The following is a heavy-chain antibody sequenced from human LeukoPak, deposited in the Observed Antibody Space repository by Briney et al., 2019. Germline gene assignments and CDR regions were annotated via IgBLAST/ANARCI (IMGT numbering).Heavy chain of an antibody. CDR1: GGTFSSYA. Sequence: SVKVSCKASGGTFSSYAISWVRQAPGQGLEWMGGIIPIFGTANYAQKFQGRLTITADESTTTAYMELSSLRSDDTAIYYCGLSGNYYYYYMDVWGKGTTVTISS. CDR3: GLSGNYYYYYMDV. D-gene: IGHD6-25*01. CDR2: IIPIFGTA. V-gene: IGHV1-69*13. J-gene: IGHJ6*03.